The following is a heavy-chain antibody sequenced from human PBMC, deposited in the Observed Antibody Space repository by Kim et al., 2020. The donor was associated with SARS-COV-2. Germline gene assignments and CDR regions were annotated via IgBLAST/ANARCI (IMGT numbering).Heavy chain of an antibody. CDR2: ISWNSGSI. CDR1: GFTFDDYA. D-gene: IGHD3-10*01. CDR3: AKGGMRLLTYYYGSGSYSPDYYGMDV. J-gene: IGHJ6*02. Sequence: GGSLRLSCAASGFTFDDYAMHWVRQAPGKGLEWVSGISWNSGSIGYADSVKGRFTISRDNAKNSLYLQMNSLRAEDTALYYCAKGGMRLLTYYYGSGSYSPDYYGMDVWGQGTTVTVSS. V-gene: IGHV3-9*01.